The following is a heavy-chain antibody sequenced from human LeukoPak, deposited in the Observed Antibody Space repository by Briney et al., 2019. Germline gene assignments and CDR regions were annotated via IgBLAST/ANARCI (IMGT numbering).Heavy chain of an antibody. V-gene: IGHV4-34*01. CDR3: AIRYYDYVWGSYREFDY. D-gene: IGHD3-16*02. Sequence: SQTLSLTCAVYGGSFSGYYWSWIRQPPGKGLEWIGEINHSGSTNYNPSLKSRVTISVDTSKNQFSLRLSSVTAADTAVYYCAIRYYDYVWGSYREFDYWGQGTLVTVSS. CDR1: GGSFSGYY. CDR2: INHSGST. J-gene: IGHJ4*02.